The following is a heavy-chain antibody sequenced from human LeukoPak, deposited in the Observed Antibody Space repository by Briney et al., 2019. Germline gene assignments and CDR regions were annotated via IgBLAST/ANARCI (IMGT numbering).Heavy chain of an antibody. CDR2: INPNSGGT. CDR1: VYTFTVYY. J-gene: IGHJ4*02. CDR3: ARDGSFAVTTPVY. Sequence: ASVTVSCKASVYTFTVYYMHWVRQAPGQGREWMGWINPNSGGTNYAQKFQGRVTMTRDTSISTAYMELSRLRSDDTAVYYCARDGSFAVTTPVYWGQGTLVTFSS. V-gene: IGHV1-2*02. D-gene: IGHD4-11*01.